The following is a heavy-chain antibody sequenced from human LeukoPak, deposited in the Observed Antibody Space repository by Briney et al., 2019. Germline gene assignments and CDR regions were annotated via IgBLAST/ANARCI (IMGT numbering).Heavy chain of an antibody. D-gene: IGHD3-22*01. CDR3: ARGAYYYED. CDR1: GFTFGNVW. CDR2: ISSSSSTI. Sequence: GGSLRLSCAASGFTFGNVWMNWVRQAPGKGLEWVSYISSSSSTIYYADSVKGRFTISRDNAKNSLYLQMNSLRAEDTAVYYCARGAYYYEDWGQGTLVTVSS. V-gene: IGHV3-48*01. J-gene: IGHJ4*02.